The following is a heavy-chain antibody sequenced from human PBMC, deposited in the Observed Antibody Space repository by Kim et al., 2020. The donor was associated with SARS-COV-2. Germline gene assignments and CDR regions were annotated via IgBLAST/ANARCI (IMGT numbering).Heavy chain of an antibody. V-gene: IGHV3-33*01. D-gene: IGHD3-22*01. J-gene: IGHJ6*02. Sequence: GGSLRLSCAASGFTFSSYGMHWVRQAPGKGLEWVAVIWYDGSNKYYADSVKGRFTISRDNSKNTLYLQMNSLRAEDTAVYYCARDHYYDSSGYPILRYYYYYYGMDVWGQGTTVTVSS. CDR1: GFTFSSYG. CDR2: IWYDGSNK. CDR3: ARDHYYDSSGYPILRYYYYYYGMDV.